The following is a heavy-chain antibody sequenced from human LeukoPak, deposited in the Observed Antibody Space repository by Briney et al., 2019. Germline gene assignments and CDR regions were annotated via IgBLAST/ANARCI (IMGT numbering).Heavy chain of an antibody. J-gene: IGHJ4*02. CDR1: GFPLSSSW. V-gene: IGHV3-7*03. Sequence: GGSLRLSCAASGFPLSSSWVSWVRQAPGGGREGVANINQEGSEKYYVYSVEGRFTISRDNAKNSLYLQMNSLRAEDTAVYYCARDRSCSGWGQGTLVTVSS. CDR3: ARDRSCSG. CDR2: INQEGSEK. D-gene: IGHD2-15*01.